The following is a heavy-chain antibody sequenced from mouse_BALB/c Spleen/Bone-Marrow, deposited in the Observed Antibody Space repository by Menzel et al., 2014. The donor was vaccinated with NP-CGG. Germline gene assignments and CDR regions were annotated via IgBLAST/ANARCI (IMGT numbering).Heavy chain of an antibody. CDR1: DYTFTSYW. J-gene: IGHJ2*01. Sequence: VHLQQSGAELAKPGASVKMSCKASDYTFTSYWMHWVKQRPGQGLEWIGYINPSTGYTAYNQKFKDKATLTADKSSSTAYMQLSSLTSEDSAVYYCARSGFDYWGQGTTFTVSS. CDR2: INPSTGYT. V-gene: IGHV1-7*01. CDR3: ARSGFDY. D-gene: IGHD4-1*01.